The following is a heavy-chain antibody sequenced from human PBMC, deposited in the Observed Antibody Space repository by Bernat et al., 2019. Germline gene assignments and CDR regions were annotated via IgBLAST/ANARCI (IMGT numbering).Heavy chain of an antibody. J-gene: IGHJ4*02. V-gene: IGHV3-13*04. CDR2: IGTAGDT. Sequence: EVQLVESGGGLVQPGGSLRLSCAASGFTFSSYDMHWVRQATGKGLEWVSAIGTAGDTYYPGSVKGRFTISRENAKNSLYLQMNSLRAGDTAVYYCARARGPGNFDYWGQGTLVTVSS. D-gene: IGHD2-21*01. CDR1: GFTFSSYD. CDR3: ARARGPGNFDY.